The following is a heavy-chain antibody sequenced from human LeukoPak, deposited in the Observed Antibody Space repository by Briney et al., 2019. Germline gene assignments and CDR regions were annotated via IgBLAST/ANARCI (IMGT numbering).Heavy chain of an antibody. CDR3: ARGGYYYDSSGYYPDAFDI. V-gene: IGHV1-69*13. CDR1: GGTFSSYA. J-gene: IGHJ3*02. Sequence: SVKVSCKASGGTFSSYAISWVRQAPGQGLEWMGGIIPIFGTANYAQKFQGRVTITADESTSTAYMELSSLRSEDTAVYYCARGGYYYDSSGYYPDAFDIWGQGTIVTVSS. D-gene: IGHD3-22*01. CDR2: IIPIFGTA.